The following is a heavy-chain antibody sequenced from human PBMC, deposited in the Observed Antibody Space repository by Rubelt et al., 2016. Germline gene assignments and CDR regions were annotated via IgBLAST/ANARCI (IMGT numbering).Heavy chain of an antibody. Sequence: VQLVESGGGVVQPGRSLRLSCAASGFTFSSYAMHWVRQAPGKGLEWVAVISFDGSNKYYADSVKGRFTIPRDNSKNTLYLQMNSRRAEDIAAYYCARDSGIYDSSGYYSDWGQGTLVTVSS. D-gene: IGHD3-22*01. V-gene: IGHV3-30*04. CDR3: ARDSGIYDSSGYYSD. CDR2: ISFDGSNK. J-gene: IGHJ4*02. CDR1: GFTFSSYA.